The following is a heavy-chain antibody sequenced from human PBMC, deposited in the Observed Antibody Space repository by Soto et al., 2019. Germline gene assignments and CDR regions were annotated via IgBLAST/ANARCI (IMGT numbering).Heavy chain of an antibody. CDR3: ATYWNDLGYYYGMDV. CDR1: GGTFSSYA. Sequence: SVKVSCKASGGTFSSYAISWVRQAPGQGLEWMGGIIPIFGTANYAQKFQGRVTITADESTSTAYMELSSLRSEDTAVYYCATYWNDLGYYYGMDVWGQGTTVTVSS. J-gene: IGHJ6*02. V-gene: IGHV1-69*13. D-gene: IGHD1-1*01. CDR2: IIPIFGTA.